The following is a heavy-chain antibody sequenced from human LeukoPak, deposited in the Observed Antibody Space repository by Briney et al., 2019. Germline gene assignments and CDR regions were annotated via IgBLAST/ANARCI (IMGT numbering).Heavy chain of an antibody. Sequence: GASVKVSCKASGYTFSGYSMHWVRQAPGQGPEWMGMINPTSGSATYAQKFQGSVTMTRDTSTSTLYMELSSLRSDDTAVNYCARDWAHGSFDYWGQGTPVIVSS. D-gene: IGHD3-10*01. CDR1: GYTFSGYS. CDR3: ARDWAHGSFDY. CDR2: INPTSGSA. V-gene: IGHV1-46*01. J-gene: IGHJ4*02.